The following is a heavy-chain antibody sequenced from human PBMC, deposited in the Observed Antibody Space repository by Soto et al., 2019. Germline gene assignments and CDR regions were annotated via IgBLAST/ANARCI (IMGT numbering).Heavy chain of an antibody. V-gene: IGHV3-23*01. CDR3: AKGSRFLEWARSYYYGMDV. Sequence: WGSLRLSCAASGFTFSSYAMSWVRQAPGKGLEWVSAISGSGGSTYYADSVKGRFTISRDNSKNTLYLQMNSLRAEDTAVYYCAKGSRFLEWARSYYYGMDVWGQGTTVTVSS. D-gene: IGHD3-3*01. CDR1: GFTFSSYA. J-gene: IGHJ6*02. CDR2: ISGSGGST.